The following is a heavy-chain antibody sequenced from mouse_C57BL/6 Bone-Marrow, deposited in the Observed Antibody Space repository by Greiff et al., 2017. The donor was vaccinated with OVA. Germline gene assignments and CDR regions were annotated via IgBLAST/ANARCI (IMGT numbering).Heavy chain of an antibody. D-gene: IGHD1-1*01. V-gene: IGHV14-4*01. CDR3: SLYYGSSPFYWYFDV. J-gene: IGHJ1*03. CDR2: IDPENGDT. Sequence: EVQRVESGAELVRPGASVKLSCTASGFNIKDDYMHWVKQRPEQGLEWIGWIDPENGDTEYASKFQGKATITADTSSNTAYLQLSSLTSEDTAVYYCSLYYGSSPFYWYFDVWGTGTTVTVSS. CDR1: GFNIKDDY.